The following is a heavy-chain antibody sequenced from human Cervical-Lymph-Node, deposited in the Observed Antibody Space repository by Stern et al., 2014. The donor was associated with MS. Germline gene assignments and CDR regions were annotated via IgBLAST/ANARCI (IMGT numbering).Heavy chain of an antibody. CDR2: IGNARDT. Sequence: EVQLVESGGGLVQPGGSLRLSCAASGFTFSSYDMHWVRQATRKGLEWVSAIGNARDTYYPGSETGRFSISRENAKNSLYLEMNSLRDGDTAVYYCAREGGYVTFDIWGQGTMVTVSA. CDR1: GFTFSSYD. V-gene: IGHV3-13*01. CDR3: AREGGYVTFDI. D-gene: IGHD5-12*01. J-gene: IGHJ3*02.